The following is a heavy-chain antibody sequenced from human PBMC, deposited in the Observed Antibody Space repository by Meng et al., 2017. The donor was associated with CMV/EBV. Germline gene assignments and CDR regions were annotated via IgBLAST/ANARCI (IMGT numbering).Heavy chain of an antibody. CDR2: ISSSSSYI. CDR3: ARDGYYDFWSGYYAKNWFDP. J-gene: IGHJ5*02. V-gene: IGHV3-21*01. Sequence: SYSRNWVRKAPGKGLEWVSSISSSSSYIYYADSVKGRFTISRDNAKNSLYLQMNSLRAEDTAVYYCARDGYYDFWSGYYAKNWFDPWGQGTLVTVSS. D-gene: IGHD3-3*01. CDR1: SYS.